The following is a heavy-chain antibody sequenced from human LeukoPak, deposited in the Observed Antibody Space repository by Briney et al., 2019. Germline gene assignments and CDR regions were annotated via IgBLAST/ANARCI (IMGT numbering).Heavy chain of an antibody. V-gene: IGHV3-74*01. J-gene: IGHJ4*02. CDR2: INIDGSST. D-gene: IGHD4-23*01. CDR1: GFTFSSYW. Sequence: PGGSLRLSCAASGFTFSSYWMHWVRQAPGKGLVWVSRINIDGSSTTYADSVKGRFTTSRNNAKNTLYLQMNSLRAEDTAVYYCARDPVLDDYGGNSPYWGQGTLVTVSS. CDR3: ARDPVLDDYGGNSPY.